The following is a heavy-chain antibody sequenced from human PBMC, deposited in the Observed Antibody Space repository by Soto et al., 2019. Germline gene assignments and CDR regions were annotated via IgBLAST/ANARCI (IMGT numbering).Heavy chain of an antibody. J-gene: IGHJ3*02. CDR2: IYYSGST. CDR1: GGSISSSSYY. V-gene: IGHV4-39*01. D-gene: IGHD6-19*01. Sequence: QLQLQESGPGLVKPSETLSLTCTVSGGSISSSSYYWGWIRQPPGKGLEWIGSIYYSGSTYYNPSLKSRVTISVDTSKNQFSLKLSSVTAADTAVYYCARPLVSSGWNDAFDIWGQGTMVTVSS. CDR3: ARPLVSSGWNDAFDI.